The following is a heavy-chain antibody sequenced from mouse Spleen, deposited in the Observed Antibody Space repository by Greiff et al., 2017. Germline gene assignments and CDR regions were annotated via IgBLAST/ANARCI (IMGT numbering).Heavy chain of an antibody. CDR1: GFTFSSYA. CDR2: ISSGGST. D-gene: IGHD2-1*01. CDR3: ARDGNYDYYAMDY. J-gene: IGHJ4*01. Sequence: DVKLVESGGGLVKPGGSLKLSCAASGFTFSSYAMSWVRQTPEKRLEWVASISSGGSTYYPDSVKGRFTISRDNARNILYLQMSSLRSEDTAMYYCARDGNYDYYAMDYWGQGTSVTVSS. V-gene: IGHV5-6-5*01.